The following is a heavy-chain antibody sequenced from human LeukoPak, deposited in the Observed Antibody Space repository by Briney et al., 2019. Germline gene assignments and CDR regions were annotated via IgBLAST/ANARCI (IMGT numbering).Heavy chain of an antibody. D-gene: IGHD2-21*02. J-gene: IGHJ4*02. CDR1: GFTFSNAW. V-gene: IGHV3-15*01. CDR3: TTDREVTPDFDY. Sequence: GGSLRLSCAASGFTFSNAWMSWVRQAPGKGLEWVGRIRSKTDGGTTDYAAPVKGRFTISRDDSKNTLYLQINSLKIEDTAVYYCTTDREVTPDFDYWGQGTLVTVSS. CDR2: IRSKTDGGTT.